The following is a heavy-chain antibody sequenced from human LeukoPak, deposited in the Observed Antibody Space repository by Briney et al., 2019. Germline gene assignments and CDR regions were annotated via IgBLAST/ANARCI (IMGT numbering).Heavy chain of an antibody. CDR2: IYYSGST. V-gene: IGHV4-39*01. CDR1: GDSLSSSVYY. CDR3: ARQPHDTTTNHTDY. Sequence: SETLSLTCTVSGDSLSSSVYYWGWIRQPPGKGLEWIGTIYYSGSTYYNPSLKSRVTISVDTSKNQFSLKLSSVTAADTAVYYCARQPHDTTTNHTDYWGQGTLVTVSS. D-gene: IGHD1-1*01. J-gene: IGHJ4*02.